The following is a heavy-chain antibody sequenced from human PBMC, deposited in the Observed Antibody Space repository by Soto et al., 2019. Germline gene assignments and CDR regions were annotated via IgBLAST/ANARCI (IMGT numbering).Heavy chain of an antibody. CDR1: GFTADDYA. CDR3: AKEDVGGYYYSGL. CDR2: ISNSGGST. D-gene: IGHD1-26*01. J-gene: IGHJ4*02. V-gene: IGHV3-23*01. Sequence: PGGSLRLSCVASGFTADDYAMHWVRQAPGKGLEWVSSISNSGGSTYYADSVKGRFTIYRDNSKNTLYLQMNSLRAEDTAVYYCAKEDVGGYYYSGLWGRGTLVTVSS.